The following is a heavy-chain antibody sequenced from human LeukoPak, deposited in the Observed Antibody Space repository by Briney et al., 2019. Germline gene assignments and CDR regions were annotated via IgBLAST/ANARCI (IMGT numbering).Heavy chain of an antibody. CDR2: INLHGSQK. CDR1: GFTFSNYW. J-gene: IGHJ4*02. V-gene: IGHV3-7*01. CDR3: ARKRPNYFDY. Sequence: GGLRLSCAASGFTFSNYWMAWVRQAPGKGPEWVANINLHGSQKYYVDSVKGRFTISRDNAENSLYLQMNSLRAEDTALYYCARKRPNYFDYWGQGTLVTVSS.